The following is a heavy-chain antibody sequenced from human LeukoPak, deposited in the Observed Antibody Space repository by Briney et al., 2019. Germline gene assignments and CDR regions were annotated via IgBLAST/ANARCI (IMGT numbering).Heavy chain of an antibody. V-gene: IGHV4-34*01. J-gene: IGHJ4*02. D-gene: IGHD1-26*01. Sequence: SETLSLTCAVYGGSFSGYYWSWIRQPPGKGLEWIGEINHSGSTYYNPSLKSRVTISVDTSKNQFSLKLSSVTAADTAVYYCARDRSGIVGATRSTRFDYWGQGTLVTVSS. CDR1: GGSFSGYY. CDR3: ARDRSGIVGATRSTRFDY. CDR2: INHSGST.